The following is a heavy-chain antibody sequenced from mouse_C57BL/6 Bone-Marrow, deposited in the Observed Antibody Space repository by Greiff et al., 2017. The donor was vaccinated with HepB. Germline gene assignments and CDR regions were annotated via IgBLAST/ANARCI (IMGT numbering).Heavy chain of an antibody. J-gene: IGHJ4*01. D-gene: IGHD1-1*01. CDR1: GFTFSDYG. CDR2: ISSGSSTI. Sequence: EVQVVESGGGLVKPGGSLKLSCAASGFTFSDYGMHWVRQAPEKGLEWVAYISSGSSTIYYADTVKGRFTISSDNAKNTLFLQMTSLRSEDTAMYYCAKYGSSYGGAMDYWGQGTSVTVSS. CDR3: AKYGSSYGGAMDY. V-gene: IGHV5-17*01.